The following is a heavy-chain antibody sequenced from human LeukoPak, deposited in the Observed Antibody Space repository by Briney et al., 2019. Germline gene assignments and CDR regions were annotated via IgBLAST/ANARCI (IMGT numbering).Heavy chain of an antibody. J-gene: IGHJ4*02. Sequence: PGGSLRLSCVASGFIISGNYMSWVRQAPGKELEWLSVIYTGGTAAYTDSVRGRFTISRDTSKNTLYLQMNSLTVEDTAVYYCARGHGQWGQGTLVTVSS. CDR1: GFIISGNY. V-gene: IGHV3-66*01. CDR3: ARGHGQ. CDR2: IYTGGTA.